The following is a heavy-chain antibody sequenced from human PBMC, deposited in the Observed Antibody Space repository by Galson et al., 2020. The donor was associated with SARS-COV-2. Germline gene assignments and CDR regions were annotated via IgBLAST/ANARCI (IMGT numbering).Heavy chain of an antibody. V-gene: IGHV2-5*02. Sequence: SGPTLVKPTQTLTLTCTFSGFSLSTSGVGVGWIRQTPGKALEWLALIYWDDDKRYSPSLKRRLTITKDTSKNQVVLTMTNMDPVDTATYYGAHRRSFYVYFDDWGQGTLVTVSS. CDR1: GFSLSTSGVG. CDR2: IYWDDDK. J-gene: IGHJ4*02. CDR3: AHRRSFYVYFDD. D-gene: IGHD3-16*01.